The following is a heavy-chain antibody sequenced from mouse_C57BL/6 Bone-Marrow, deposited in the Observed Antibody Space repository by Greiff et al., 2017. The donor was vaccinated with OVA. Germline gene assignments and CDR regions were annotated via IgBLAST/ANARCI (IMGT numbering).Heavy chain of an antibody. Sequence: EVQLVESGGGLVKPGGSLKLSCAASGFTFSDYGMHWVRQAPEKGLEWVAYISRGSSTIYYADTVKGRFTISRDNAKNTLCLQMTSLRSEDTAMYYCATYYSYYAWFAYWGQGTLVTVSA. D-gene: IGHD2-12*01. V-gene: IGHV5-17*01. CDR2: ISRGSSTI. CDR3: ATYYSYYAWFAY. J-gene: IGHJ3*01. CDR1: GFTFSDYG.